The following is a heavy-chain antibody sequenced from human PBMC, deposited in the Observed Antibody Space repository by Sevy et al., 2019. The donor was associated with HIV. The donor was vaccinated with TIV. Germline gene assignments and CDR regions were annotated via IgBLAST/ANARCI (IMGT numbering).Heavy chain of an antibody. V-gene: IGHV3-30*18. CDR1: GFTFSSYG. CDR2: ISYDGSNK. Sequence: GGSLRPSCAASGFTFSSYGMHWVRQAPGKGLEWVAVISYDGSNKYYADSVKGRFTISRDNSKNTLYLQMNSLRAEDTAVHYCAKDRYSSGWYNYYYYGMDVWGQGTTVTVSS. D-gene: IGHD6-19*01. J-gene: IGHJ6*02. CDR3: AKDRYSSGWYNYYYYGMDV.